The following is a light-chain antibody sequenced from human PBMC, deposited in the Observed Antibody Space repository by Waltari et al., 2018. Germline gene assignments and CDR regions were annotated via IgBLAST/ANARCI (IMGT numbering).Light chain of an antibody. CDR1: SSDVGVYNL. Sequence: QSALTQPASVSGSPGQSITISCTGISSDVGVYNLVSWYQQHPGKAPKLMIYEGSKRPTGVSSRFSGSKSGNTASLTISGLQAEDEADYYCYSYATSNSYVFGTGTKVTVL. CDR3: YSYATSNSYV. V-gene: IGLV2-23*01. J-gene: IGLJ1*01. CDR2: EGS.